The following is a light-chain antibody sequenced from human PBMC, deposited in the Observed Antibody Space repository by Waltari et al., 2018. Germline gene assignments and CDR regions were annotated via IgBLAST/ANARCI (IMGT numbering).Light chain of an antibody. CDR1: SGHSRNV. J-gene: IGLJ3*02. CDR3: QTGGHGTWV. V-gene: IGLV4-69*01. CDR2: VNSDGSH. Sequence: QLVLTQSPSASASLGASVKLTCTLSSGHSRNVIARHQQQPEKGPRYLMKVNSDGSHSKGDDIPDRFSGSGSGAERYLTISSLQSEDEADYYCQTGGHGTWVFGGGTKLTVL.